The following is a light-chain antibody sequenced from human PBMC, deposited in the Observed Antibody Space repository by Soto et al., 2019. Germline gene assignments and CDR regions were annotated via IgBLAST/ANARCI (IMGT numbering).Light chain of an antibody. V-gene: IGLV2-8*01. CDR2: EVS. CDR3: SSYAGSNNWN. CDR1: SSDVGGYNY. Sequence: QSALTQPPSASGSPGQSVTISCTGTSSDVGGYNYVSWYQQHPGKAPKLMIYEVSKRPSGVPDRFSCSKSGNTASLTVSGLQAEDEADYYCSSYAGSNNWNFGTGTKVTVL. J-gene: IGLJ1*01.